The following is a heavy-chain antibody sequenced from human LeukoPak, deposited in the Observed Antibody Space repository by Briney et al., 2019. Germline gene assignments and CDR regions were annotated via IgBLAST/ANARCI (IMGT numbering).Heavy chain of an antibody. CDR3: ATSRSGYDFSDAFDI. CDR1: GFTAGTSN. D-gene: IGHD5-12*01. Sequence: GGSLRLSCAASGFTAGTSNMNWVRQAPGKGLEWVSSISSSEYYAESVKGRFTISRDNAKNPLFLQMNSLRAEDTAVYYCATSRSGYDFSDAFDIWGQGTMVTVSS. J-gene: IGHJ3*02. V-gene: IGHV3-21*01. CDR2: ISSSE.